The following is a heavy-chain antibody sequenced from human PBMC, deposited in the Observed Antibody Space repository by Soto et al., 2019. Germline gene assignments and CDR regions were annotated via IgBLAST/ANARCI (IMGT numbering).Heavy chain of an antibody. CDR3: TTGAPISTYEAYYYYYGIDV. D-gene: IGHD5-12*01. CDR2: IKRGSIDAAT. V-gene: IGHV3-15*07. J-gene: IGHJ6*02. CDR1: GFVFNGAW. Sequence: PGGSLRLSCVASGFVFNGAWMNWVRQAPGTGLEWVGRIKRGSIDAATDYAAPVKGRFAISRDDSKNTLYLQMNSLKTEDTAVYYCTTGAPISTYEAYYYYYGIDVRAQRTTVTVPS.